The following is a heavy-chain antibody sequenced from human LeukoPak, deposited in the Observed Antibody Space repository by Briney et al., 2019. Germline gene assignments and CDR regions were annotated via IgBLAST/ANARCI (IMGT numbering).Heavy chain of an antibody. V-gene: IGHV3-23*01. D-gene: IGHD6-13*01. J-gene: IGHJ4*02. Sequence: PGGSLRLSCAASGFTFSNYAVHWVRQAPGKGLEWVSDISGSGGSTSYADSVKGRFTISRDNSKNTLYLRMNSLRADDTAIYYCAKDGEYSSSWYCFDYWGQGTLVTVSS. CDR2: ISGSGGST. CDR3: AKDGEYSSSWYCFDY. CDR1: GFTFSNYA.